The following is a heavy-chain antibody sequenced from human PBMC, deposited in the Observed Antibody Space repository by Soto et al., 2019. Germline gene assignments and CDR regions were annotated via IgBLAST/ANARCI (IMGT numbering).Heavy chain of an antibody. V-gene: IGHV1-8*01. CDR3: ARGNTIQPIPFYAMDV. CDR2: MDPNNGNT. J-gene: IGHJ6*02. CDR1: GYTFTSYD. D-gene: IGHD3-3*01. Sequence: QVQLVQSGAEVKKPGASVKVSCKASGYTFTSYDMNWVRQATGQGLEWLGYMDPNNGNTGYAQKFQGRVTMTRDTSISTAYMELSSLRSEDTAVYYCARGNTIQPIPFYAMDVWGQGTTVTVSS.